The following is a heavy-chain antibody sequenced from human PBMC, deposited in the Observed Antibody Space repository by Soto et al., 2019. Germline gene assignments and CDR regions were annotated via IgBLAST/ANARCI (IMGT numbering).Heavy chain of an antibody. D-gene: IGHD4-17*01. V-gene: IGHV4-31*03. CDR3: ARVSMTAVTHFDY. CDR1: GGSISSGGYF. Sequence: QVQLQESGPGLVKPSQTLSLTCTVSGGSISSGGYFWSWIRQHRGKGLEWMGYIYSSGSTYYTASLRSRVTISIDTSKNQFSLKLTSVTAADTAVYYCARVSMTAVTHFDYWGQGALVTVSS. CDR2: IYSSGST. J-gene: IGHJ4*02.